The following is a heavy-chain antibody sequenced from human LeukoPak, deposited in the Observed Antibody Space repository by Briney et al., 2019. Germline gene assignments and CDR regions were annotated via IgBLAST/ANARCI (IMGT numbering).Heavy chain of an antibody. V-gene: IGHV3-33*01. J-gene: IGHJ4*02. D-gene: IGHD3-22*01. Sequence: GGSLRLSCAASGFTFSSYGMHWVRQAPGKGLEWVALIWYDGTNKYYADSVKGRFTISGDNSKDTLYLQMNSLSAEDTAVYHCVTTSSDPQDSSGYLGYWGQGTLVTVSS. CDR3: VTTSSDPQDSSGYLGY. CDR1: GFTFSSYG. CDR2: IWYDGTNK.